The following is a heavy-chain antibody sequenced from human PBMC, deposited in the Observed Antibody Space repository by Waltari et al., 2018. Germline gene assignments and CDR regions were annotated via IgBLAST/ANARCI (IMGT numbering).Heavy chain of an antibody. CDR2: NNYSGGT. Sequence: QVQLPESGPGLVKLSETLSHTCTVSGGSFSTYSCNLIRQPPGKGLAWIGYNNYSGGTNYNPSLKSRVNISVETSKNQFSRKLSSVTAADTAVYYCARADKAMDYYFDYWGQGTLVTVSS. J-gene: IGHJ4*02. V-gene: IGHV4-59*01. CDR3: ARADKAMDYYFDY. D-gene: IGHD5-18*01. CDR1: GGSFSTYS.